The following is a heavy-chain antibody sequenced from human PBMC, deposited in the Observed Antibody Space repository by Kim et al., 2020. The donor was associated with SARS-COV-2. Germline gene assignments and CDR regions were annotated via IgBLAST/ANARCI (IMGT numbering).Heavy chain of an antibody. CDR2: ISYDGSNK. V-gene: IGHV3-30*18. Sequence: GGSLRLSCAASGFTFSSYGMHWVRQAPGKGLEWVAVISYDGSNKYYADSVKGRFTISRDNSKNTLYLQMNSLRAEDTAVYYCAKRHCSSTSCYRDYYYYGMDVWGQGTTVTVSS. J-gene: IGHJ6*02. CDR1: GFTFSSYG. D-gene: IGHD2-2*01. CDR3: AKRHCSSTSCYRDYYYYGMDV.